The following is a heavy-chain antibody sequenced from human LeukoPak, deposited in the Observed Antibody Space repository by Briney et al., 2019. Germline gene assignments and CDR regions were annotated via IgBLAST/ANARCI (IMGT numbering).Heavy chain of an antibody. J-gene: IGHJ4*02. V-gene: IGHV4-59*01. CDR2: IYYSGST. D-gene: IGHD5-18*01. CDR1: GGSISSYY. Sequence: SETLSLTCTVSGGSISSYYWSWIRQPPGKGLEWIGYIYYSGSTNYNPPLKSRVTISVDTSKNQFSLKLSSVTAADTAVYYCARALDTAMVNFDYWGQGTLVTVSS. CDR3: ARALDTAMVNFDY.